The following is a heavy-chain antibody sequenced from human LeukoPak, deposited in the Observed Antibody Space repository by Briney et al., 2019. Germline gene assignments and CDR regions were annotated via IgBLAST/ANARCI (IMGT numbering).Heavy chain of an antibody. CDR1: GVSISSSSYY. Sequence: PSETLSLTCTVSGVSISSSSYYWGWIRQPPGKGLEWIGSIYYSGSTYYNPSLKSRVTISVDTSKNQFSLKLSSVTAADTAVYYCARRRYCSGGSCYPPDYWGQGTLVTVSS. CDR3: ARRRYCSGGSCYPPDY. D-gene: IGHD2-15*01. CDR2: IYYSGST. V-gene: IGHV4-39*01. J-gene: IGHJ4*02.